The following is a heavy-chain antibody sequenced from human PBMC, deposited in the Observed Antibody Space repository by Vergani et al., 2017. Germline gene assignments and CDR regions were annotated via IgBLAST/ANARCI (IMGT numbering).Heavy chain of an antibody. J-gene: IGHJ5*01. CDR2: IWYYGSNK. Sequence: QVQLVESEGGVVQPGRSLTLSCVASGFTFSSHGMHWVRQAPGKGLEWVAVIWYYGSNKSYGDSGKGRFTISRDNSKNTLYLQMNSLRVEDTAVYYCARWGNEKRLDSWGQGTLVTVSS. CDR1: GFTFSSHG. D-gene: IGHD1-1*01. V-gene: IGHV3-33*01. CDR3: ARWGNEKRLDS.